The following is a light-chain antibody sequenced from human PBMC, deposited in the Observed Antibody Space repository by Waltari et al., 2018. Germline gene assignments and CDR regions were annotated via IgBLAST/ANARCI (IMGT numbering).Light chain of an antibody. CDR1: QDIANN. J-gene: IGKJ4*01. CDR2: DAS. Sequence: DIQMTQSPSSLSASVGDRVTITCQASQDIANNLSWYHQKPGKAPKLLIYDASNLEAGVPSRFSGSGSETDYTFTISTLQPEDIGTFYCQQYRNLPLTFGGGTKVEIK. CDR3: QQYRNLPLT. V-gene: IGKV1-33*01.